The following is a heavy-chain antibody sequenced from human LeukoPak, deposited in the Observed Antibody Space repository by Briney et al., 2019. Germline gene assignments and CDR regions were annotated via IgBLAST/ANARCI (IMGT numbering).Heavy chain of an antibody. CDR1: GFTFSRYS. V-gene: IGHV3-21*01. J-gene: IGHJ6*03. D-gene: IGHD2-15*01. Sequence: GGSLRLSCAASGFTFSRYSMNWVRQAPGKGLEWVSSISGSSGYIYYADSVKGRFTISRDNAENSLYLQMNSLRAEDTAVYYCARTERPVRYETILSHMDVWGKGTTVTVSS. CDR2: ISGSSGYI. CDR3: ARTERPVRYETILSHMDV.